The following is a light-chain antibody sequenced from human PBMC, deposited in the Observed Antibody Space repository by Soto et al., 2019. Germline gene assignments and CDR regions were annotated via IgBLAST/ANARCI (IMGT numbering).Light chain of an antibody. Sequence: QSALTQPPSASGSPGQSVAISCTGTSSDVGGYNYVSWYQQHPGKAPKLMIYDVTKRPLGVPDRLSGSKSGNTASLIISGLQAEDEADYYCCSYAGSDFYVFGTGTKVTVL. V-gene: IGLV2-8*01. CDR2: DVT. J-gene: IGLJ1*01. CDR1: SSDVGGYNY. CDR3: CSYAGSDFYV.